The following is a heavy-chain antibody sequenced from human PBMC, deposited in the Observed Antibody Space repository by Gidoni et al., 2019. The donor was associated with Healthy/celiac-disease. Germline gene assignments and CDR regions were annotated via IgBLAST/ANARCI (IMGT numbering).Heavy chain of an antibody. J-gene: IGHJ6*02. Sequence: QVQLVESGGGVVQPGGSLRLSCAAPGCTFSSYGMHWIRQAPGKGLEWVAVISDDGSNKYYEDSVKGRFTISRDNSKNTLYLQMNSLRAEDTAVYYCAKEVAGFAYYYYGMDVWGQGTTVTVSS. CDR1: GCTFSSYG. CDR3: AKEVAGFAYYYYGMDV. V-gene: IGHV3-30*18. CDR2: ISDDGSNK. D-gene: IGHD3-3*01.